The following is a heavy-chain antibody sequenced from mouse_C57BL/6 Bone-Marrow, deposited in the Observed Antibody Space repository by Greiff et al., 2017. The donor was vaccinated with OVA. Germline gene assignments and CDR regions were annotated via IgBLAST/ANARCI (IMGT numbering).Heavy chain of an antibody. CDR1: GYTFTDYN. CDR2: INPNNGGT. D-gene: IGHD1-1*01. Sequence: EVQLVESGPELVKPGASVKIPCKASGYTFTDYNMDWVKQSHGKSLEWIGDINPNNGGTIYNQKFKGKAPLTVDKSSSTAYMELRSLTSEDTAVYYCARRRLLCFDYWGQGTTLTVSS. J-gene: IGHJ2*01. CDR3: ARRRLLCFDY. V-gene: IGHV1-18*01.